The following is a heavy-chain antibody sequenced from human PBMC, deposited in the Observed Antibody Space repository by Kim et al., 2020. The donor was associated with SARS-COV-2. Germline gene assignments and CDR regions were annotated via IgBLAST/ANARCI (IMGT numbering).Heavy chain of an antibody. D-gene: IGHD2-15*01. J-gene: IGHJ6*02. CDR1: GGSFSGYY. CDR2: INHSGST. V-gene: IGHV4-34*01. Sequence: SETLSLTCAVYGGSFSGYYWSWIRQPPGKGLEWIGEINHSGSTNYNPSLKSRVTISVDTSKNQFSLKLSSVTAADTAVYYCARAPPWWELRQGTYYYYYGMDVWGQGTTVTVSS. CDR3: ARAPPWWELRQGTYYYYYGMDV.